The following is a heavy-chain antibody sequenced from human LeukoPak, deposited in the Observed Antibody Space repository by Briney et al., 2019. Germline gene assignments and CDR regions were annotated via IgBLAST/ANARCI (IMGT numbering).Heavy chain of an antibody. Sequence: SETLSLTCTVSGASISSYYWSWIRQPPGKGLEWIGYIYYSGSTNYNPSLKSRVTISLDTSKNQFSLKLSSVTAADTAVYYCARLSTATAGYPFDYWGQGTLVTVSS. J-gene: IGHJ4*02. D-gene: IGHD6-13*01. CDR1: GASISSYY. CDR2: IYYSGST. CDR3: ARLSTATAGYPFDY. V-gene: IGHV4-59*01.